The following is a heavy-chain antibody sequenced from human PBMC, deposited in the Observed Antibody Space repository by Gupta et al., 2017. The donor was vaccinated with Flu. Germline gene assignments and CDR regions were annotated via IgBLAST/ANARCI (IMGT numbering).Heavy chain of an antibody. CDR2: IYYSGGT. Sequence: IRQPPGNGLVCSGLIYYSGGTYYNPSLKSRVTMSIDTSKNQFSLKLSSVTAAYTAVYYCARDRGSFLNYFYSYGMDVWGQGTTVTVSS. CDR3: ARDRGSFLNYFYSYGMDV. D-gene: IGHD1-26*01. J-gene: IGHJ6*02. V-gene: IGHV4-59*01.